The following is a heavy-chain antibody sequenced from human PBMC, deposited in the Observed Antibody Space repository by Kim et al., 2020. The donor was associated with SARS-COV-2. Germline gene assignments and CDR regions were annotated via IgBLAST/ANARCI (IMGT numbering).Heavy chain of an antibody. J-gene: IGHJ3*02. D-gene: IGHD3-10*01. V-gene: IGHV3-23*01. Sequence: VKGRFTISRDKSKNTLYLQMNSLRAEDRAVYYCAKVSDYYGSGRDAFDIWGQGTMVTVSS. CDR3: AKVSDYYGSGRDAFDI.